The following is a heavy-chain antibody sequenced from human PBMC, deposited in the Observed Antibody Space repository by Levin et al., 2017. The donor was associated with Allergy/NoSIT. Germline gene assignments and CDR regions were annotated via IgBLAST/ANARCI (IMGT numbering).Heavy chain of an antibody. CDR3: ARAGYSSDISGYPEYY. CDR1: GFTFSSYW. J-gene: IGHJ4*02. V-gene: IGHV3-74*01. CDR2: INSDGSST. D-gene: IGHD3-22*01. Sequence: QAGGSLRLSCAASGFTFSSYWMHWVRQAPGKGLMWVSRINSDGSSTTYADSVKGRFTVSRDNAKNTMYLQMNNLRAEDTAVYFCARAGYSSDISGYPEYYWGQGTLVTVSS.